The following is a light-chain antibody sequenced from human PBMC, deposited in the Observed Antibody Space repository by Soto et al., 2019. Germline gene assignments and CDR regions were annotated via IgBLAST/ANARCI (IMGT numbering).Light chain of an antibody. J-gene: IGLJ1*01. Sequence: QSALTQPRSVSGSPGQSVTMSWTGTSSDVGAYNYVSWYQQHPGKAPKLMTYDVSKRPSGVPDRFSGSKSGNTASLTISGLQAEDEADYYCCSYADNYSYVFGTGTKVTVL. CDR2: DVS. CDR1: SSDVGAYNY. CDR3: CSYADNYSYV. V-gene: IGLV2-11*01.